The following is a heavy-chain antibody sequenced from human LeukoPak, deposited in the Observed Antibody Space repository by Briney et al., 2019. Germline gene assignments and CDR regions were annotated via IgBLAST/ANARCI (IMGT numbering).Heavy chain of an antibody. D-gene: IGHD5-24*01. V-gene: IGHV3-23*01. Sequence: PGGSLRLSCAGSGFTFRIYAMSWVRQAPGKGLEWVSPISGSGGRTYYADSVKGRFTISRENSKNTLYLKMNSLRVEDTAVYYCANPPYGRDVYNYFDYWGQGTPVTVSS. CDR3: ANPPYGRDVYNYFDY. J-gene: IGHJ4*02. CDR2: ISGSGGRT. CDR1: GFTFRIYA.